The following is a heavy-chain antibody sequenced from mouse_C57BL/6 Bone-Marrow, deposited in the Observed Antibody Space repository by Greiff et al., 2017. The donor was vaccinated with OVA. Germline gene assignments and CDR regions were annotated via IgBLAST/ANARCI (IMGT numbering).Heavy chain of an antibody. CDR2: IDPSDSYT. Sequence: VQLQQPGAELVKPGASVKLSCKASGYTFTSYWMQWVKQRPGQGLEWIGEIDPSDSYTNYNQKFKGKATLTVDTSSSTAYMQLSSLTSEDSAVYYCARGETAQATRFADWGQGTLVTVSA. CDR3: ARGETAQATRFAD. J-gene: IGHJ3*01. CDR1: GYTFTSYW. D-gene: IGHD3-2*02. V-gene: IGHV1-50*01.